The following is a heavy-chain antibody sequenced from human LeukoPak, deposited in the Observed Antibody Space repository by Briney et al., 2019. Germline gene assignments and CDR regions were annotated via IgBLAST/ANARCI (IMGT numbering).Heavy chain of an antibody. CDR3: AKTSGSYFDD. CDR1: GFTFDDYA. CDR2: ISGDGGST. D-gene: IGHD1-26*01. V-gene: IGHV3-43*02. J-gene: IGHJ4*02. Sequence: GGSLRLSCAASGFTFDDYAMHWVRQAPGKGLEWVSLISGDGGSTYYAASVKGRFTISRDNTNNSLYMQMNSRSTEDTALYYCAKTSGSYFDDWGQGTTVTVSS.